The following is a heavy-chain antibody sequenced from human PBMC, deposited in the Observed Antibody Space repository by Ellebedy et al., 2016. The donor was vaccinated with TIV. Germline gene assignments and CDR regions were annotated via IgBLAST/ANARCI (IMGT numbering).Heavy chain of an antibody. CDR2: ISSSSSYI. D-gene: IGHD6-13*01. Sequence: GESLKISXAASGFTFSSYSMNWVRQAPGKGLEWVSSISSSSSYIYYADSVKGRFTISRDNAKNSLYLQMNSLRAEDTAVYYCASLASIAAAGTHYYGMDVWGQGTTVTVSS. CDR1: GFTFSSYS. V-gene: IGHV3-21*01. CDR3: ASLASIAAAGTHYYGMDV. J-gene: IGHJ6*02.